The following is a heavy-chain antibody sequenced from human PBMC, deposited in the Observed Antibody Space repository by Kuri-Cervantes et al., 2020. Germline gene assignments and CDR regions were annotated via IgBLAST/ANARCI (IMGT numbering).Heavy chain of an antibody. J-gene: IGHJ4*02. CDR1: DGSISSGNYY. V-gene: IGHV4-39*07. CDR2: INHSGST. D-gene: IGHD6-13*01. CDR3: ARTQGMSWKKAWGY. Sequence: SETLSLTCTVSDGSISSGNYYWSWIRQPPGKGLEWIGEINHSGSTNYNPSLKSRVTISVDTSKNQFSLKLSSVTAADTAVYYCARTQGMSWKKAWGYWGQGALVTVSS.